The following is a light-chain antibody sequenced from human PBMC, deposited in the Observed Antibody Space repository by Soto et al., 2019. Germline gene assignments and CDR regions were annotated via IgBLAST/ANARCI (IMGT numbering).Light chain of an antibody. CDR2: GAS. J-gene: IGKJ5*01. V-gene: IGKV3-20*01. Sequence: EIVLTQSPGTLSLSPGERATLSCRASQSVSNNYLAWYQQKPGQAPRRLIYGASSRATGIPDRFSGSGSGTDFTLTIRRLEPEDFAVYYCQQYSTPPTFGEGTRLEIK. CDR1: QSVSNNY. CDR3: QQYSTPPT.